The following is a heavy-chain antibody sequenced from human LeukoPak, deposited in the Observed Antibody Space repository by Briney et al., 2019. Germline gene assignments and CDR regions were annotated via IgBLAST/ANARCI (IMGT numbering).Heavy chain of an antibody. CDR3: ATARDRNSVYSSFDY. Sequence: ASVKVSCKASGYTFTGYYIHWVRLAPGQGLEWMGWINPNSGGTNYAQNFQGRVTMTRDTSISTAYMELTSLRSDDTAVYYCATARDRNSVYSSFDYWGQGTLVTVSS. CDR1: GYTFTGYY. D-gene: IGHD5/OR15-5a*01. CDR2: INPNSGGT. V-gene: IGHV1-2*02. J-gene: IGHJ4*02.